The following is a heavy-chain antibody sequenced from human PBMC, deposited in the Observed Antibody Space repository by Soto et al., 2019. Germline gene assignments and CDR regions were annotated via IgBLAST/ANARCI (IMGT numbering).Heavy chain of an antibody. D-gene: IGHD5-12*01. CDR3: ANGSTRWLELLCHS. J-gene: IGHJ4*01. CDR2: ISNDGTNK. CDR1: GFTFNIFG. Sequence: SGGSLRLSCAASGFTFNIFGMHWVRQAPGKGLEWVALISNDGTNKYYADSVRGRFTISRDSSKNTVFLQMDSLRADDTAVYYWANGSTRWLELLCHSWGRGSRFGVSS. V-gene: IGHV3-30*18.